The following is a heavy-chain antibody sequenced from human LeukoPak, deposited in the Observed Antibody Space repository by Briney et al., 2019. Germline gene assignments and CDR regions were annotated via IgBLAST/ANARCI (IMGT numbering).Heavy chain of an antibody. Sequence: GGSLRLSCAASGFTLSSNYMSWVRQAPGKGLEWVSVIYSGGSTYYADSVKGRFTISRDNSKNTLYLQMNSLRAEDTAVYYCAREDGYCGGDCYSFDYWGQGTLVTVSS. V-gene: IGHV3-66*01. CDR1: GFTLSSNY. CDR3: AREDGYCGGDCYSFDY. D-gene: IGHD2-21*02. J-gene: IGHJ4*02. CDR2: IYSGGST.